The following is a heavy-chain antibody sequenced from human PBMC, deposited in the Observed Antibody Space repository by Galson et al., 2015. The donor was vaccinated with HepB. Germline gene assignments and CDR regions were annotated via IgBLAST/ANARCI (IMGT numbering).Heavy chain of an antibody. V-gene: IGHV2-70*11. D-gene: IGHD3-10*01. J-gene: IGHJ3*02. CDR3: ARMYYGSRIDGAFDI. CDR1: GFSLSTSGMC. Sequence: PALVKPTQTLTLTCTFSGFSLSTSGMCVSWIRQPPGKALEWLARIDWDDDKYYSTSLKTRLTISKDTSRNQVVLTMTNMDPVDTATYYCARMYYGSRIDGAFDIWGQGTMVTVSS. CDR2: IDWDDDK.